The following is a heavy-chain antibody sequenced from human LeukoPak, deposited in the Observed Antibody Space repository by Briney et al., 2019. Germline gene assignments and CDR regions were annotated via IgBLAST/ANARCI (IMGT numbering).Heavy chain of an antibody. Sequence: SETLSLTCTVSGGSISSGDYYWGWLRQPPGTGLEWVGYIDDSGSTYYNPTRKCRVTIVVDTSKNQFSLKLSSVTTAETAVYYCARVSAVRSNYGYYYYYGMDVWGQGTTVTVSS. V-gene: IGHV4-30-4*08. D-gene: IGHD4-11*01. J-gene: IGHJ6*02. CDR3: ARVSAVRSNYGYYYYYGMDV. CDR2: IDDSGST. CDR1: GGSISSGDYY.